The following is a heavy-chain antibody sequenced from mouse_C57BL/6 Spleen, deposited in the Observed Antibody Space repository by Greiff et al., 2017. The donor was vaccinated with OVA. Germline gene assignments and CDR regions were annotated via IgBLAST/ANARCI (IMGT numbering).Heavy chain of an antibody. J-gene: IGHJ3*01. Sequence: EVMLVESGGGLVQPGGSMKLSCVASGFTFSNYWMNWVRQSPEKGLEWVAQIRLKSDNYATHYAESVKGRFTISRDDSKSSVYLQMNNLRAEDTGIYYCTGPHYYGRTWFAYWGQGTLVTVSA. CDR3: TGPHYYGRTWFAY. CDR2: IRLKSDNYAT. V-gene: IGHV6-3*01. CDR1: GFTFSNYW. D-gene: IGHD1-1*01.